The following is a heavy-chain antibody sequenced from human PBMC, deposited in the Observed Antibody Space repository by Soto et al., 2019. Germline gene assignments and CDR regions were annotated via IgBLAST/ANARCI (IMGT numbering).Heavy chain of an antibody. CDR3: ARDLFDY. J-gene: IGHJ4*02. CDR2: INEDGSEK. Sequence: GGSLRLSCAASGFTFSNYWMNWVRQAPGKGLEWVANINEDGSEKYYVDSAKGRFTISRDNAKNSLYLQMSSLRAEDTAVYYCARDLFDYWGQGPLVTVSS. CDR1: GFTFSNYW. V-gene: IGHV3-7*01.